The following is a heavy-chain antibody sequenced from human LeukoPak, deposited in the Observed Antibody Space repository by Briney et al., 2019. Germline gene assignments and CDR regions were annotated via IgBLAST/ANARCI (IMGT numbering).Heavy chain of an antibody. CDR1: GGTFSSYA. Sequence: SVKVSCKASGGTFSSYAISWVRQAPGQGLEWMGGIIPIFGTANYAQKFQGRVTITADESTSTAYMELSSLRSEDTAVYYCARDPDNCSYGSDWGQGTLVTVSS. D-gene: IGHD5-18*01. CDR2: IIPIFGTA. V-gene: IGHV1-69*13. CDR3: ARDPDNCSYGSD. J-gene: IGHJ4*02.